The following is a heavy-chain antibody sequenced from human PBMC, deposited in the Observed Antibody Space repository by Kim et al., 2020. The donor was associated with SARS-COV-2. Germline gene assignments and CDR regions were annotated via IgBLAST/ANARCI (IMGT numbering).Heavy chain of an antibody. V-gene: IGHV3-15*01. J-gene: IGHJ4*02. Sequence: GGSLRLSCAASGFTFSNAWMSWVRQAPGKGLEWVGRIKSKTDGGTTDYAAPVKGRFTISRDDSKNTLYLQMNSLKTEDTAVYYCTTVYSRIVVVPDYWGQGTLVTVSS. CDR1: GFTFSNAW. D-gene: IGHD3-22*01. CDR2: IKSKTDGGTT. CDR3: TTVYSRIVVVPDY.